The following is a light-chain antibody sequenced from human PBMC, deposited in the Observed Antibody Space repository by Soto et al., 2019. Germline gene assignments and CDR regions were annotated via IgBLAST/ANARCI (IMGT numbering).Light chain of an antibody. Sequence: EVVLTQSPATLSLSPGERATLSCRASQSVRNYLAWYQQKPGQAPRLVIFDASNRATGIPARFSGSGSGTDFTLIISSLVPEDFGVYYCQQRGTWPPTWTFGQGTKVELK. CDR2: DAS. V-gene: IGKV3-11*01. J-gene: IGKJ1*01. CDR1: QSVRNY. CDR3: QQRGTWPPTWT.